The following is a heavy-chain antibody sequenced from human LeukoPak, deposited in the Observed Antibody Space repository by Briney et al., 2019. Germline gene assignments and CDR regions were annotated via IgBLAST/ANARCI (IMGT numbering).Heavy chain of an antibody. D-gene: IGHD1-26*01. CDR2: IGNGGTT. Sequence: GGSLRLSCAASGYTFSNFAVGWVRQAPGKGLEWVSSIGNGGTTYYAGSVKGRSSISRDNSKTTLSLQVNSLGAEDTGVYYCAKKGGHPREAYYFDSWGQGALVTVSS. J-gene: IGHJ4*02. V-gene: IGHV3-23*01. CDR3: AKKGGHPREAYYFDS. CDR1: GYTFSNFA.